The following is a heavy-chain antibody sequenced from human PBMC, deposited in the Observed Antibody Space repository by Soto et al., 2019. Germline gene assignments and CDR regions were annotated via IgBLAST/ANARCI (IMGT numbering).Heavy chain of an antibody. D-gene: IGHD3-22*01. CDR1: GFTVSSNY. CDR2: IYSGGST. CDR3: ARALPDLYYESSGYRFYFDY. Sequence: EVQLVETGGGLIQPGGSLRLSCAASGFTVSSNYMSWVRQAPGKGLEWVSVIYSGGSTYYADSVKGRFTISRDNSKPTLYLQMNSLRVEDTAVYYCARALPDLYYESSGYRFYFDYWGQGTLVTVSS. V-gene: IGHV3-53*02. J-gene: IGHJ4*02.